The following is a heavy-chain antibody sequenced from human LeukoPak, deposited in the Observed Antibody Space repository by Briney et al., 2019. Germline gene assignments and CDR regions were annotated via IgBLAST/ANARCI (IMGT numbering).Heavy chain of an antibody. CDR3: ASSSSSWYPYYFDY. V-gene: IGHV4-4*07. CDR2: IYTSGST. Sequence: SETLSLTCTVSGGSISSYYWSWIRQPAGKGLEWIGRIYTSGSTNYNPFLKSRATMSVDTSKNQFSLKLSSVTAADTAVYYCASSSSSWYPYYFDYWGQGTLVTVSS. J-gene: IGHJ4*02. D-gene: IGHD6-13*01. CDR1: GGSISSYY.